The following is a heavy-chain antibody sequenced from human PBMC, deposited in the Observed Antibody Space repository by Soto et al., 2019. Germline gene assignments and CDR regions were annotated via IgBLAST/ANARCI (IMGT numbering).Heavy chain of an antibody. Sequence: EVQLLESGGGLVQPGGSLRLSCAASGFTFSSYAMSWVRQAPGKGLEWVSSISGSGGSTYYADAVKGRFTISRDNPXHTLYVQMNSLRDDDTAVYYCAKDRKSSTWYRGGDYWGQGALVTVSS. CDR3: AKDRKSSTWYRGGDY. V-gene: IGHV3-23*01. D-gene: IGHD6-13*01. CDR2: ISGSGGST. J-gene: IGHJ4*02. CDR1: GFTFSSYA.